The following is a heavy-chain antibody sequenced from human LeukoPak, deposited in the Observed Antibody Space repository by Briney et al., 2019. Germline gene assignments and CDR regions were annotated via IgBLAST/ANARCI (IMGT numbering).Heavy chain of an antibody. Sequence: GRSLRLSCVASGFTFSSYGMHWVRQAPGKGLEWVAVLSSDGSNNYYADSVKGRFTISRDNSKNTLFLQMNSLRADDTAVYYCAKDRYSSGRGGMDVWGQGTTVTVSS. CDR2: LSSDGSNN. V-gene: IGHV3-30*18. CDR3: AKDRYSSGRGGMDV. D-gene: IGHD6-19*01. J-gene: IGHJ6*02. CDR1: GFTFSSYG.